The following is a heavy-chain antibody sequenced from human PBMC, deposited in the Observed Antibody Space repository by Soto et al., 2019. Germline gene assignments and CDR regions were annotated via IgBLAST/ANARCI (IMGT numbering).Heavy chain of an antibody. Sequence: SETLSLTCAVYGGSFSGYYWSWIRQPPGKGLEWIGEINHSGSTNYNPSLKSRVTISVDTSKNQFSLKLSSVTAADTAVYYCASGTSWFGVGAFDIWGQGTMVTVSS. CDR1: GGSFSGYY. CDR2: INHSGST. J-gene: IGHJ3*02. CDR3: ASGTSWFGVGAFDI. V-gene: IGHV4-34*01. D-gene: IGHD3-10*01.